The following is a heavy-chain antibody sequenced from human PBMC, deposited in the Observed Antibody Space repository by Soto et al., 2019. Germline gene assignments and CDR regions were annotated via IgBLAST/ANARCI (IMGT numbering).Heavy chain of an antibody. Sequence: GGSLRLSCAASGFTFSSYWMHWVRQAPGKGLVWVSRINSDGSSTSYADSVKGRFTISRDNAKNTLYLQMNSLRAEDTAVYYCERVDGYSSRRQVFDIWGQGTMVTV. CDR1: GFTFSSYW. J-gene: IGHJ3*02. V-gene: IGHV3-74*01. CDR3: ERVDGYSSRRQVFDI. CDR2: INSDGSST. D-gene: IGHD6-13*01.